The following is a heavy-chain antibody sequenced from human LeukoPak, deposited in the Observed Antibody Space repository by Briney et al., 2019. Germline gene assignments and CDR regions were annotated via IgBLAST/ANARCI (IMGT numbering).Heavy chain of an antibody. Sequence: ASVKVSCKASGNTFTSYYMHWVRQAPGQGLEWMGIINPSGGSTSYAQKFQGRVTMTRDMSTSTVYMELSSLRSEDTAVYYCARDLIKSPPGGTFDYWGQGTLVTVSS. CDR2: INPSGGST. CDR1: GNTFTSYY. J-gene: IGHJ4*02. V-gene: IGHV1-46*01. CDR3: ARDLIKSPPGGTFDY. D-gene: IGHD3-16*01.